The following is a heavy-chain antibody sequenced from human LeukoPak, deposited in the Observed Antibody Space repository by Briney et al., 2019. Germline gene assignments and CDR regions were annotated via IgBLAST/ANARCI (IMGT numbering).Heavy chain of an antibody. Sequence: EWVLSISSSISYIYYADSVKGRFTISRDNAKNSLYLQMNSLRAEDTAVYYCASVVVTVDYWGQGTLVTVSS. J-gene: IGHJ4*02. V-gene: IGHV3-21*01. CDR3: ASVVVTVDY. CDR2: ISSSISYI. D-gene: IGHD2-21*02.